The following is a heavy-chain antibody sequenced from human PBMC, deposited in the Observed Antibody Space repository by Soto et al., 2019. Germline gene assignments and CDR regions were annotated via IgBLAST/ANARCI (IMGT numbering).Heavy chain of an antibody. CDR3: AIDDPDWYYFDY. Sequence: GGSLRLSCAASGFSLANYPMNWVRQTPGKGLEWVAVIPYDGSNKYYADSVKGRFTISRDNSKNTLYLQMNSLRAEDTAVYYCAIDDPDWYYFDYWGQGTLVTVSS. J-gene: IGHJ4*02. D-gene: IGHD3-9*01. CDR2: IPYDGSNK. V-gene: IGHV3-30-3*01. CDR1: GFSLANYP.